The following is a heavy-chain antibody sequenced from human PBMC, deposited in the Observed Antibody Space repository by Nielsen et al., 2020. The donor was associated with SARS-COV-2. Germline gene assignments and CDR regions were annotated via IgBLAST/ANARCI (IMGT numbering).Heavy chain of an antibody. CDR3: AKDVRSGGYFDY. CDR2: ISGSGGST. V-gene: IGHV3-23*01. J-gene: IGHJ4*02. CDR1: GFTFSSYA. D-gene: IGHD1-1*01. Sequence: GESLKISCSASGFTFSSYAMHWVRQAPGKGLEWVSAISGSGGSTYYADSVKGRFTISRDNSKNTLYLQMNSLRAEDTAVYYCAKDVRSGGYFDYWGQGTLVTVSS.